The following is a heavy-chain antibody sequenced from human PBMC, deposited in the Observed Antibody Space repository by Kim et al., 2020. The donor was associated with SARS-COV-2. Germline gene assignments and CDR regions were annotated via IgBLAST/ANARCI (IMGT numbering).Heavy chain of an antibody. CDR3: ARQVPGSGSDY. CDR1: GGSIISYY. J-gene: IGHJ4*02. Sequence: SETLSLTCTVSGGSIISYYWSWIRQPPGKGLEWIGYIYYSGSTNYNPSLKSRVTISVDTSKNQFSLKLSSVTAADTAVYYCARQVPGSGSDYWGQGTLVT. V-gene: IGHV4-59*08. D-gene: IGHD6-19*01. CDR2: IYYSGST.